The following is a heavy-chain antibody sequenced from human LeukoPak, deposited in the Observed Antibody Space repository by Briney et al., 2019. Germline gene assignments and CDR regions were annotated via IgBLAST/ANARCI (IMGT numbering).Heavy chain of an antibody. CDR1: GYTFTGYY. Sequence: GASVKVSCKASGYTFTGYYMHWVRQASGQGLEWMGWINPNSGGTNYAQKFQGRVTMTRDTSISTAYMELSRLRSDDTVVYYCARVPYYYDSSGYYPFWGQGTLVTVSS. V-gene: IGHV1-2*02. CDR3: ARVPYYYDSSGYYPF. J-gene: IGHJ4*02. CDR2: INPNSGGT. D-gene: IGHD3-22*01.